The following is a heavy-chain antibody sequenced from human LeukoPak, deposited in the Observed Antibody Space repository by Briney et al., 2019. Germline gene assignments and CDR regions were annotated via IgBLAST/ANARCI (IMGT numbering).Heavy chain of an antibody. CDR2: INPDGSER. J-gene: IGHJ6*02. V-gene: IGHV3-7*03. Sequence: GGSPRLSCAASGFSFSSYYMSWVRQAPGKGLEWVALINPDGSERYYVDSVKGRFTISRDNAKNSLYLQMDSLRDDDTAMYFCTRDLAAVPGPRMDVWGQGTTVSVSS. CDR1: GFSFSSYY. CDR3: TRDLAAVPGPRMDV. D-gene: IGHD6-19*01.